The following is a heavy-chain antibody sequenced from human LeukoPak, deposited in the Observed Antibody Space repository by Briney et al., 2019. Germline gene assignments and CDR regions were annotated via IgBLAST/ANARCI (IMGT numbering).Heavy chain of an antibody. CDR1: GFSLSTGAVG. Sequence: SGPTLGNPTQTLTLTCTFSGFSLSTGAVGVDWFRQPPGKALEWLALIYWDDDKRYSPSLRSRLTITKDTSKNQVILTMTNMDPVDTATYYCAHRRDWFDPWGQGTLVTVSS. J-gene: IGHJ5*02. CDR3: AHRRDWFDP. CDR2: IYWDDDK. V-gene: IGHV2-5*02.